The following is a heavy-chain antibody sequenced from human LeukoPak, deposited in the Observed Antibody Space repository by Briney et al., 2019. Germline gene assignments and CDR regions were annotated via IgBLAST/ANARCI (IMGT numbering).Heavy chain of an antibody. V-gene: IGHV4-4*02. J-gene: IGHJ4*02. CDR2: IYHSGST. D-gene: IGHD3-16*02. CDR1: GFTFSSYS. CDR3: ARGSSDDYVWGSYRYGFDY. Sequence: GSLRLSCAASGFTFSSYSMNWVRQAPGKGLEWIGEIYHSGSTNYNPSLKSRVTISVDKSKNQFSLKLSTVTAADTAVYYCARGSSDDYVWGSYRYGFDYWGQGTLVTVSS.